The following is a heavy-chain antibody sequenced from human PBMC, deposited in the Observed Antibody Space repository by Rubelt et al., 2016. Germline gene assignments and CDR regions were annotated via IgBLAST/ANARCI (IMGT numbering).Heavy chain of an antibody. Sequence: QVQLQQWGAGLLKPSETLSLTCAVYGGSFSGYYWSWIRQPAGKGLEWIGRIYTSGSTNYNPSLKSRVTMSVETSTTQFSLKLSSVTAADTAVYYCARASTIFGVVEGVSRGQGTLVTVSS. V-gene: IGHV4-59*10. CDR1: GGSFSGYY. J-gene: IGHJ4*02. CDR3: ARASTIFGVVEGVS. CDR2: IYTSGST. D-gene: IGHD3-3*01.